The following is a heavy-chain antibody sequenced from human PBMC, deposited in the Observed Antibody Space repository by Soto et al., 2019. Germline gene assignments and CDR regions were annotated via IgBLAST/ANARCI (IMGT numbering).Heavy chain of an antibody. V-gene: IGHV5-51*01. D-gene: IGHD2-8*01. CDR3: ARRAICSNGVCYNHFGY. J-gene: IGHJ4*02. Sequence: GESLQISCKGSGYSFTSYLICWVRQMPVKGLEWMGIIYPGDSDTRYSPSFQGQVTISADKSISTAYLQWSSLKASDTAMYYCARRAICSNGVCYNHFGYWGQGTLVTVSS. CDR2: IYPGDSDT. CDR1: GYSFTSYL.